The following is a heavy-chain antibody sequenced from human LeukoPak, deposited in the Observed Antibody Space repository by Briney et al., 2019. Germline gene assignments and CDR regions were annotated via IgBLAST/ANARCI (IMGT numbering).Heavy chain of an antibody. CDR1: GGTFTSYT. J-gene: IGHJ4*02. V-gene: IGHV1-69*02. CDR3: AKNYYDSSGPVIDY. Sequence: GASVKVSCKASGGTFTSYTISWVRQAPGQGLEWMGRIIPILGIANYAQKFQGRVTITADKSTSTAYMELNSLRSEDTAVYYCAKNYYDSSGPVIDYWGQGTLVTVSS. CDR2: IIPILGIA. D-gene: IGHD3-22*01.